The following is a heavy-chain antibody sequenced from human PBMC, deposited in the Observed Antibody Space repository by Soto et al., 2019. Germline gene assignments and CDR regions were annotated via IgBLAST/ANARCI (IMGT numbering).Heavy chain of an antibody. CDR2: ISSSSSYI. CDR3: ARDDSDFWSGYGMDV. D-gene: IGHD3-3*01. Sequence: GGSLRLSCAASGFTFSSYSMNWVRQAPGKGLEWVSSISSSSSYIYYADSVKGRFTISRDNAKNSLYLQMNSLRAEDTAVYYCARDDSDFWSGYGMDVWGQGTTVTVPS. V-gene: IGHV3-21*01. CDR1: GFTFSSYS. J-gene: IGHJ6*02.